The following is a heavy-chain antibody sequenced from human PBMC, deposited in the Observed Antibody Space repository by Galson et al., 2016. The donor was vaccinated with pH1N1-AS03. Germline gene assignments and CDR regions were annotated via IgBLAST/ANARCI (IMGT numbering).Heavy chain of an antibody. V-gene: IGHV4-31*03. D-gene: IGHD5-24*01. J-gene: IGHJ4*02. CDR1: GGSISSSGDY. CDR2: INHSGST. Sequence: TLSLTCSVSGGSISSSGDYWTWIRQHPGKGLEWIGEINHSGSTAYNPSLRRRLSISLDKSKNQFSLKLSSVTATDTAVYYCARGDGYSVDNWGQGTLVTVSS. CDR3: ARGDGYSVDN.